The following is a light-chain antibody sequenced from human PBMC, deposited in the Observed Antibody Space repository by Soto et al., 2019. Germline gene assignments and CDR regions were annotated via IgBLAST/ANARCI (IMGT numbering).Light chain of an antibody. CDR3: SSYAGINNLGV. J-gene: IGLJ1*01. CDR2: EVN. V-gene: IGLV2-8*01. Sequence: QSVLTQPPSASGSPGQSVTISCTGTSSDVGGYKYVSWYQPHPGKAPKLMIFEVNKRPSGVPDRFSGSKSGNTASLTVSGLQAEDEADYYCSSYAGINNLGVFGTGTKVTVL. CDR1: SSDVGGYKY.